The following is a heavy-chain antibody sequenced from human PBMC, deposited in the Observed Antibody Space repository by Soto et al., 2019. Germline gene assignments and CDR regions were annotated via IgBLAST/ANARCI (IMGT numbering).Heavy chain of an antibody. D-gene: IGHD2-21*01. CDR1: GGSFRTYA. CDR3: ARVGPPSPSVIWFFDL. Sequence: ASVKVSCKASGGSFRTYAINWVRQAPGQGLEWMGGIIPMLAAPTYAQRFQGRLTITADESTTTVYMELSSLTSEDTAVYYCARVGPPSPSVIWFFDLWGRGTLVTVSS. V-gene: IGHV1-69*13. J-gene: IGHJ2*01. CDR2: IIPMLAAP.